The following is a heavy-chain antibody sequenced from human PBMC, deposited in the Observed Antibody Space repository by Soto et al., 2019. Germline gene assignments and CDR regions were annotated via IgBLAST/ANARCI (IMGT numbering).Heavy chain of an antibody. CDR3: ERKGPALDYYYYYGQDV. J-gene: IGHJ6*02. CDR2: IYPGDSDT. CDR1: GYSFTSYW. Sequence: PGESLKSSCKGSGYSFTSYWIGWVRQMPGKVLEWMGIIYPGDSDTRYSPSFQGQVTISADKSISTAYLQWSSLKASDTDMYYCERKGPALDYYYYYGQDVWGQATTDTVSS. V-gene: IGHV5-51*01.